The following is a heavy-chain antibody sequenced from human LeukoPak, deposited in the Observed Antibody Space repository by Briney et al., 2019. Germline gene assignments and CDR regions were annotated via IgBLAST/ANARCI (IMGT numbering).Heavy chain of an antibody. CDR2: INTNIGNP. CDR3: ARREGGAIYYYMDV. V-gene: IGHV7-4-1*02. Sequence: ASVNVSCKASGYTFTSYAMNWVRQAPGQGREGMGWINTNIGNPTYAQGFTGRFVFSLDTSVSTAYLQISSLKAEDTAVYYCARREGGAIYYYMDVWGKGTTVTVSS. CDR1: GYTFTSYA. D-gene: IGHD3-16*01. J-gene: IGHJ6*03.